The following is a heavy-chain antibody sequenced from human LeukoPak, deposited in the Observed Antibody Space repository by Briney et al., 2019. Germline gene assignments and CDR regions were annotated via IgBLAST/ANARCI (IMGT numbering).Heavy chain of an antibody. Sequence: KPSETLSLTCAVYGGSFCGYYWSWIRQPPGKGLEWIGEINHSGSTNYNPSLKSRVTISVDTSKNQFSLKLSSVTAADTAVYYCARDPADVGPDDAFDIWGQGTMVTVSS. J-gene: IGHJ3*02. V-gene: IGHV4-34*01. CDR1: GGSFCGYY. D-gene: IGHD1-26*01. CDR3: ARDPADVGPDDAFDI. CDR2: INHSGST.